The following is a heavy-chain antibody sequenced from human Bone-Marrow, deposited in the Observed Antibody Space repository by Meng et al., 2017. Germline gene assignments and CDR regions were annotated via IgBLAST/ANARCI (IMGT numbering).Heavy chain of an antibody. CDR3: ARAKRIYSGYGWWFDP. CDR1: GGSFRGYY. V-gene: IGHV4-34*01. Sequence: QGQLEQWGDGLSKSLETLSLPGAVYGGSFRGYYWSWIRQPPGKGLEWIGEINHSGSTNYNPSLKSRVTISVDTSKNQFSLKLSSVTAADTAVYYCARAKRIYSGYGWWFDPWGQGTLVTVSS. D-gene: IGHD5-12*01. J-gene: IGHJ5*02. CDR2: INHSGST.